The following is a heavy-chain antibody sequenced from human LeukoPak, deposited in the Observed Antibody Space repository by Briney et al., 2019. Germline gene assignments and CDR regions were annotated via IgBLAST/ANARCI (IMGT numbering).Heavy chain of an antibody. Sequence: PSETLSLTCVVSGGSISPYYWSWIRQSPGKGLEWIGYVDPSGSASYNPSLKSRVTIFVDTSKNLVSLILTSVSASDTAIYYCARDHWLFSSKTWYYYGMDVWGQGTTVTVSS. J-gene: IGHJ6*02. V-gene: IGHV4-59*01. CDR3: ARDHWLFSSKTWYYYGMDV. D-gene: IGHD3-9*01. CDR1: GGSISPYY. CDR2: VDPSGSA.